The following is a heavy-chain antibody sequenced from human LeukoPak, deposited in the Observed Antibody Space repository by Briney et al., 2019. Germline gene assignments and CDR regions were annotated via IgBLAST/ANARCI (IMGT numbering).Heavy chain of an antibody. CDR1: GFTFSSYA. Sequence: GGSLRLSCAASGFTFSSYAMNWVRQAPGKGLEWVSIIGSSDNTTYYADSVKGRFTISRDNSKNTLYLQMNTLRAEDTAVYYCAKRAVAGTGRAFDYWGQGTLVTVSS. D-gene: IGHD6-19*01. CDR2: IGSSDNTT. V-gene: IGHV3-23*01. J-gene: IGHJ4*02. CDR3: AKRAVAGTGRAFDY.